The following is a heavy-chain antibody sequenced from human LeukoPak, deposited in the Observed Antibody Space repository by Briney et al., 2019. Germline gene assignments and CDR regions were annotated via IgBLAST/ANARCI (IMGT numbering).Heavy chain of an antibody. J-gene: IGHJ6*02. CDR1: GYTFTSYG. CDR3: ARDRRGVDYYYYGMDG. Sequence: ASVKVSCKASGYTFTSYGISWVRQAPGQGLEWMGWISACNGNTNYAQKLQGRVTMTTDTSTSTAYMELRSLRSGDTAVYYCARDRRGVDYYYYGMDGWGQGTTVTVSS. V-gene: IGHV1-18*01. D-gene: IGHD3-10*01. CDR2: ISACNGNT.